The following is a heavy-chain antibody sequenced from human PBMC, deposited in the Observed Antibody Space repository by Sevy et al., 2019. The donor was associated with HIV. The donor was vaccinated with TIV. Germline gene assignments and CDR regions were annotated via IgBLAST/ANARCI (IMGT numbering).Heavy chain of an antibody. J-gene: IGHJ4*02. CDR3: VREAFCSSATCYRAY. Sequence: GGSLRLSCAASGFTVSSNYMSWVRQAPGKVLEWVSIFYINGNTYYSDSVKGRFIISRDTSQNTVFLHMNSLRAEDTAVYYCVREAFCSSATCYRAYWGQGTLVTVSS. D-gene: IGHD2-2*01. V-gene: IGHV3-66*01. CDR1: GFTVSSNY. CDR2: FYINGNT.